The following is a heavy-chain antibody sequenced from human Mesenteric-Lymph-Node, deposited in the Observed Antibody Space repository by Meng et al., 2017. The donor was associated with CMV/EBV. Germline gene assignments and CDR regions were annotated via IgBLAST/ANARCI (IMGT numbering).Heavy chain of an antibody. V-gene: IGHV3-7*01. Sequence: LRLSCAASGFTVSNFWMTWVRQAPGKGLEGLANIKKDGSEKYYVDSVKGRFTISRDNAKNSLYLQMNSLRVDDTAVYYCATDLNWDNFWGQGTLVTVSS. J-gene: IGHJ4*02. CDR2: IKKDGSEK. CDR1: GFTVSNFW. CDR3: ATDLNWDNF. D-gene: IGHD1-1*01.